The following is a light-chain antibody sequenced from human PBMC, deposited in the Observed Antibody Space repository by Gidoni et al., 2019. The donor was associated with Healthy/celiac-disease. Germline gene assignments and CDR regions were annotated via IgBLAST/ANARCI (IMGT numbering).Light chain of an antibody. V-gene: IGLV1-47*01. J-gene: IGLJ3*02. CDR2: RNN. Sequence: QSVLTQPPSASGTPGQRVTISCSGSSSNIGRNYVSWYQQLPGTAPKLLIYRNNQRPSGVPDRFSGSKSGTSASLAISGLRSEDEADYYCAAWDDSLSGGDWVFGGGTKLTVL. CDR3: AAWDDSLSGGDWV. CDR1: SSNIGRNY.